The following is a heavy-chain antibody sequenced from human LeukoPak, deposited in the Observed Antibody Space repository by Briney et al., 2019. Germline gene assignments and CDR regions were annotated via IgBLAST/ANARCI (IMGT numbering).Heavy chain of an antibody. CDR2: ISSSSSYI. D-gene: IGHD5-18*01. V-gene: IGHV3-21*01. J-gene: IGHJ6*02. CDR3: ARDDGDHSVDTAMGFYYYGMDV. Sequence: LEWISSISSSSSYIYHADSVKGRFTISRYNAKNSLYLQMYILGAEDTAVYYCARDDGDHSVDTAMGFYYYGMDVWGQGTTVTVSS.